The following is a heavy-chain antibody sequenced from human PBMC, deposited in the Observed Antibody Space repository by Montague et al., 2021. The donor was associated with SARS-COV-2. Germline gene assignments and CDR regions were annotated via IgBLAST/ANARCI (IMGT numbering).Heavy chain of an antibody. D-gene: IGHD3-10*01. CDR1: GDSITNHY. Sequence: SETLSLTCSVSGDSITNHYWSWIRQPAGKGLEWIGPMHFTGKTNFSPFFSSRLTMSADTSKNQFSLKLTSVTAADTAIYFCARDRFDFGAGRQGTIDFWGQGTLVTVS. CDR2: MHFTGKT. V-gene: IGHV4-4*07. CDR3: ARDRFDFGAGRQGTIDF. J-gene: IGHJ4*02.